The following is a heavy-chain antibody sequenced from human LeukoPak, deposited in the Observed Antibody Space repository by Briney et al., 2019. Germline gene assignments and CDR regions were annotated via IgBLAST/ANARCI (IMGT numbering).Heavy chain of an antibody. CDR1: GGSISSDC. V-gene: IGHV4-59*01. CDR3: ARDRGYCSGGSCYRWFDP. Sequence: PSETLSVTCTVSGGSISSDCWSWIRQPPGKGLEWIGYIYYSGSTNYNPSLKSRVTISVDTSKNQFSLKLSSVTAADTAVYYCARDRGYCSGGSCYRWFDPWGREPWSPSPQ. CDR2: IYYSGST. J-gene: IGHJ5*02. D-gene: IGHD2-15*01.